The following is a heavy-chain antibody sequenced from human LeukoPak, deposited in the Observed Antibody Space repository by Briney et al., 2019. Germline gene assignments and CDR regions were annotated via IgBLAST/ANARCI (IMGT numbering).Heavy chain of an antibody. CDR2: ISASGGST. CDR1: GFTFSSSA. Sequence: GGSLRLSCAASGFTFSSSATSWVRQAPGKGLEWVSGISASGGSTNYADSVRGRFTISGDNSKNTLYLQMNSLRAEDTAVYYCARDSGVRTDYWGQGTLVTVSS. D-gene: IGHD1-1*01. CDR3: ARDSGVRTDY. J-gene: IGHJ4*02. V-gene: IGHV3-23*01.